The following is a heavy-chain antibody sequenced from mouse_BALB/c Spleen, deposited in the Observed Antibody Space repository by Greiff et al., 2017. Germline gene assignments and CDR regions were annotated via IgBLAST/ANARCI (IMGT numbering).Heavy chain of an antibody. V-gene: IGHV6-6*02. CDR1: GFTFSNYW. J-gene: IGHJ2*01. CDR3: TRYYFDY. Sequence: EVQGVESGGGLVQPGGSMKLSCVASGFTFSNYWMNWVRQSPEKVLEWVAEIRLKSNNYATHYAESVKGRFTISRDDSKSSVYLQMNNLRAEDTGIYYCTRYYFDYWGQGTTRTVSS. CDR2: IRLKSNNYAT.